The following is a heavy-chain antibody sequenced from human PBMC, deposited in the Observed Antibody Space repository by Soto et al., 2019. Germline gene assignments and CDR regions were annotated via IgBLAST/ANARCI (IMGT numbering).Heavy chain of an antibody. D-gene: IGHD3-10*01. Sequence: EVQLVESGGGLVQPGGSLRLSCAASGFTFSSYWMSWVRQAPGKGLEWVANIKQDGSEKYYVDSVKGRFTISRDNAKNSLYLQMNSLRAEDTAVYYCARSKVLWFGELFPQGFDYWGQGTLVTVSS. J-gene: IGHJ4*02. V-gene: IGHV3-7*01. CDR1: GFTFSSYW. CDR2: IKQDGSEK. CDR3: ARSKVLWFGELFPQGFDY.